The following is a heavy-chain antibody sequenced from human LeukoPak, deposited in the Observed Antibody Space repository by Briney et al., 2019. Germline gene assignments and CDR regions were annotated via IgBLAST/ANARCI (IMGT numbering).Heavy chain of an antibody. CDR1: GFTFSSYS. V-gene: IGHV3-21*01. CDR3: ARAGHSSTEFFDY. CDR2: ISSSSSYI. Sequence: AGGSLRLSCAASGFTFSSYSMNWVRQAPGKGLEWVSSISSSSSYIYYADSVKGRFTISRDNAKNSLYLQMNSLRAEDTAVYYCARAGHSSTEFFDYWGQGTLVTVSS. D-gene: IGHD6-13*01. J-gene: IGHJ4*02.